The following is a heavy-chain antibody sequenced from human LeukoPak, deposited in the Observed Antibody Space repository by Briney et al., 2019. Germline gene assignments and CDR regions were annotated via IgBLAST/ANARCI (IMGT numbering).Heavy chain of an antibody. CDR3: AKNSGSYSYFDF. V-gene: IGHV3-23*01. D-gene: IGHD1-26*01. CDR1: GFTFSSYA. CDR2: ISASGGST. Sequence: GGSLRLSCAASGFTFSSYAVTWVRQAPGKGLEWVSGISASGGSTYYADSVKGRFTISRDNSKNTLYLQVNSLSAEDTAKYYCAKNSGSYSYFDFWGQGTLVTVSS. J-gene: IGHJ4*02.